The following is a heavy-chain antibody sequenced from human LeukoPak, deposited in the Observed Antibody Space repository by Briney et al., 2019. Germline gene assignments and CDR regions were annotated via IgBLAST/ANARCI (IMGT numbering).Heavy chain of an antibody. V-gene: IGHV3-30*03. Sequence: PGGSLRLSCAASGFTFSSYGMHWVRQAPGKGLEWVAVISYDGSNKYYADSVKGRFTISRDNAKNSLSLQMNNLRAEDTAVYYCARDLSRYSYGVGDDYWGQGTLVTVSS. CDR1: GFTFSSYG. CDR3: ARDLSRYSYGVGDDY. J-gene: IGHJ4*02. CDR2: ISYDGSNK. D-gene: IGHD5-18*01.